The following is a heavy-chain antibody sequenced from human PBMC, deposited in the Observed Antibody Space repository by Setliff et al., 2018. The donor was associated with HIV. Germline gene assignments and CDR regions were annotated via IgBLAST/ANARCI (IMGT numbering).Heavy chain of an antibody. CDR3: ARDLVGATGFDY. CDR2: INPNSGGT. Sequence: SVKVSCKASGYTFTGYYMHWVRQAPGQGLEWMGRINPNSGGTNYAQKFQGRVTMTRDTSISTAYMELSRLRSDDTAVYYCARDLVGATGFDYWGQGTLVTVSS. CDR1: GYTFTGYY. D-gene: IGHD1-26*01. J-gene: IGHJ4*02. V-gene: IGHV1-2*06.